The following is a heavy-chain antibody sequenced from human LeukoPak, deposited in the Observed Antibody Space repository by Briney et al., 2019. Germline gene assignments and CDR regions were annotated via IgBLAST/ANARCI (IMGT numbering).Heavy chain of an antibody. J-gene: IGHJ5*02. V-gene: IGHV1-69*13. D-gene: IGHD4-17*01. CDR2: IIPIFGTA. Sequence: ASVKVSCKASGGTFSSYAISWVRQAPGQGLEWMGGIIPIFGTANYAQKFQGRVTISADESTSTAYMELSSLRSDDTAVYYCAREGGDYPLNWFDPWGQGTLVTVSS. CDR3: AREGGDYPLNWFDP. CDR1: GGTFSSYA.